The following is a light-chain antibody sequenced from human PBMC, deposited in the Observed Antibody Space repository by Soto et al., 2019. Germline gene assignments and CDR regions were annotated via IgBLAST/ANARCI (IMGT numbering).Light chain of an antibody. CDR1: QIIGSS. CDR2: DAV. CDR3: QQYYSYPYT. J-gene: IGKJ2*01. V-gene: IGKV1-5*01. Sequence: DIQMTQSPSTLSASVGDRVTITCRASQIIGSSLAWYQQKPGKAPKLLIYDAVSLQSGVPSRFSGSESGTEFTLTISSLQPDDSATYYCQQYYSYPYTFSQGTKLEIK.